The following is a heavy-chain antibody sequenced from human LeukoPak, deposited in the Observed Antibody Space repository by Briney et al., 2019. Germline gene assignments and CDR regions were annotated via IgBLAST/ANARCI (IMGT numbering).Heavy chain of an antibody. D-gene: IGHD3-22*01. CDR3: AKDRGSGYYLGAFDI. V-gene: IGHV3-23*01. Sequence: GGSLRLSCAASGFTFSSYGMSWVRQAPGKGLEWVSAISGSGGSTYYADSVKGRFTISRDNSKNTLYLQMDSLRAEDTAVYYCAKDRGSGYYLGAFDIWGQGTMVTVSS. CDR1: GFTFSSYG. J-gene: IGHJ3*02. CDR2: ISGSGGST.